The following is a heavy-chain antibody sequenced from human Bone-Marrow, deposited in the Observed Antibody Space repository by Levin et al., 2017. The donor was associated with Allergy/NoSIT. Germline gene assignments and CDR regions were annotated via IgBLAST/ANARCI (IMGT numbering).Heavy chain of an antibody. D-gene: IGHD1-26*01. CDR3: ATDAIVGAPLNAFDV. Sequence: KSGGSLRLSCAASGFTFSNAWMNWVRQAPGKGLEWVGRIRSKTHGGTTEYAAPVKGRFTISRDDSKDTLYLQMNSLEIEDTALYYCATDAIVGAPLNAFDVWGQGTMVTVSS. CDR1: GFTFSNAW. J-gene: IGHJ3*01. CDR2: IRSKTHGGTT. V-gene: IGHV3-15*01.